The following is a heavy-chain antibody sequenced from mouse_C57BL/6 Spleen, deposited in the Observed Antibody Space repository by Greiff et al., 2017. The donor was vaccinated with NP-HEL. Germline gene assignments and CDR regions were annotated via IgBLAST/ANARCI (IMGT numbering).Heavy chain of an antibody. CDR3: ALSIYYDYDGFAY. D-gene: IGHD2-4*01. CDR2: IHPSDSDT. J-gene: IGHJ3*01. V-gene: IGHV1-74*01. CDR1: GYTFTSYW. Sequence: VKLQQPGAELVKPGASVKVSCKASGYTFTSYWMHWVKQRPGQGLEWIGRIHPSDSDTNYNQKFKGKATLTVDKSSSTAYMQLSSLTSEDSAVYYCALSIYYDYDGFAYWGQGTLVTVSA.